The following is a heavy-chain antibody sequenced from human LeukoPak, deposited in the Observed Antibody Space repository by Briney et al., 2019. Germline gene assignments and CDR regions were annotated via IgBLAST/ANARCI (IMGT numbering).Heavy chain of an antibody. D-gene: IGHD3-10*01. V-gene: IGHV3-21*01. CDR3: ARERPDYYGSGGLDY. CDR2: ISSSSSYI. Sequence: GGSLRLSCAASEFTFSSYTMNWVRQAPGKGLEWVSSISSSSSYIYYADSVKGRFTVSRDDAKNSLYLQMNSLSAEDTAVYYCARERPDYYGSGGLDYWGQGTLVTVSS. CDR1: EFTFSSYT. J-gene: IGHJ4*02.